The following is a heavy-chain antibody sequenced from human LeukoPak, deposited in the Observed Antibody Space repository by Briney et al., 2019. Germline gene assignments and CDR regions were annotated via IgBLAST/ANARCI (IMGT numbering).Heavy chain of an antibody. V-gene: IGHV5-51*01. CDR1: GYSFTTYW. CDR2: IYPGDSET. J-gene: IGHJ3*02. Sequence: ESLKISCKGSGYSFTTYWIGWVRQMPGKGLDWMGIIYPGDSETRYSPSFQGQVTMSADKSITTAYLQWSSLKASDTAMYYCXXVITIFGVVKGPFDIWGQGTLVTVSS. D-gene: IGHD3-3*01. CDR3: XXVITIFGVVKGPFDI.